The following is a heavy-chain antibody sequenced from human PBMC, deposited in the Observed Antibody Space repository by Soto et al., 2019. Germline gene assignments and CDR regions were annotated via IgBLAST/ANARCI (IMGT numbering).Heavy chain of an antibody. D-gene: IGHD3-3*01. V-gene: IGHV5-51*01. CDR2: IYPGDSDT. CDR1: GYSFTSYW. CDR3: ARHYRSKITIFGVSQGAYYYYMDV. Sequence: GESLKISCKGSGYSFTSYWIGWVRQMPGKGLEWMGIIYPGDSDTRYSPSFQGQVTISADKSISTAYLQWSSLKASDTAMYYCARHYRSKITIFGVSQGAYYYYMDVRGKGTTVTVSS. J-gene: IGHJ6*03.